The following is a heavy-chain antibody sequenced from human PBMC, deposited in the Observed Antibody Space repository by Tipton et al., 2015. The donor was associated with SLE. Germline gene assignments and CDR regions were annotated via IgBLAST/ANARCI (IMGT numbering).Heavy chain of an antibody. CDR2: INHSGST. CDR3: ARGRYCSSTSCSYYFDY. Sequence: TLSLTCAVYGGSFSGYYWSWIRQPPGKGLEWIGEINHSGSTNYNPSLKSRVTISIDTSKNQFSLKVGSVTAADTAVYYCARGRYCSSTSCSYYFDYWGQGTLVTVSS. J-gene: IGHJ4*02. V-gene: IGHV4-34*01. D-gene: IGHD2-2*01. CDR1: GGSFSGYY.